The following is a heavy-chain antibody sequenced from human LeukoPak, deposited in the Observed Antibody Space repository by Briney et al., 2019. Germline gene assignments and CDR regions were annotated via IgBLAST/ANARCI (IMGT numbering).Heavy chain of an antibody. D-gene: IGHD3-22*01. CDR2: IKQDGSEK. J-gene: IGHJ1*01. Sequence: GRSLRLSCSASGFTFSNCGMHWVRQAPGKGLEWVANIKQDGSEKYYVDSVKGRFTISRDNAKNPLYLKQNRLRAEDTAVYSCARLLWSYDRSGNAYFQQWGQGTLVSVSS. CDR3: ARLLWSYDRSGNAYFQQ. V-gene: IGHV3-7*01. CDR1: GFTFSNCG.